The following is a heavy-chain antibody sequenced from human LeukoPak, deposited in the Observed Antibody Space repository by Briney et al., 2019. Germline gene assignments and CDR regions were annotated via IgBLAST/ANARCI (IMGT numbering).Heavy chain of an antibody. V-gene: IGHV3-20*04. CDR3: ARKGYCSSTTCYGIDY. J-gene: IGHJ4*02. Sequence: PGGSLRLSCAASGFSFDDYGMSWVRQAPGKGLEWVSSMTKNGSMTGYADSVKGRFTISRDNAKNFLYLQMNNLRVEDTAFYYCARKGYCSSTTCYGIDYWGQGTLVTVSS. CDR1: GFSFDDYG. CDR2: MTKNGSMT. D-gene: IGHD2-2*01.